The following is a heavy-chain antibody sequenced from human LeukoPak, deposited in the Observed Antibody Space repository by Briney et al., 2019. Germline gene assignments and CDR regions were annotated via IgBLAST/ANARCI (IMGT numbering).Heavy chain of an antibody. Sequence: GGSLRLFCAASGFTFSNAWMSWVRQAPGKGLEWVANIKQDGSEKYYVDSVKGRFTISRDNAKNSLYLQMNSLRAEDTAVYYCAREADIVLMVYDYWGQGTLVTVSS. CDR1: GFTFSNAW. D-gene: IGHD2-8*01. V-gene: IGHV3-7*01. CDR3: AREADIVLMVYDY. J-gene: IGHJ4*02. CDR2: IKQDGSEK.